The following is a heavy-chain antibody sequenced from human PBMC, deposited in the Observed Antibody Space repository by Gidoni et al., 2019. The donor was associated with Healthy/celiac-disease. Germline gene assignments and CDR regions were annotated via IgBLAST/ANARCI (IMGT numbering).Heavy chain of an antibody. D-gene: IGHD3-22*01. J-gene: IGHJ4*02. CDR3: ARDVYYYDSSGYYSGFDY. Sequence: QVQLVESGGGLVELGGSLRLSCAASGSTFSDYYMSWSRQAPGKGLEWVSYISSSSTYTNYADSVKSRFTISRDNAKNSLYLQMNSLRAEDTAIYYCARDVYYYDSSGYYSGFDYWGQGSLVTVSS. CDR2: ISSSSTYT. CDR1: GSTFSDYY. V-gene: IGHV3-11*06.